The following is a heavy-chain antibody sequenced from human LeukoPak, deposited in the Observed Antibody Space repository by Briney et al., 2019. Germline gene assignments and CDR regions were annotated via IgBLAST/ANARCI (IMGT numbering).Heavy chain of an antibody. CDR3: ARSPYYYDSSGNFYY. J-gene: IGHJ4*02. V-gene: IGHV1-2*02. CDR2: ISPNSGGT. D-gene: IGHD3-22*01. CDR1: GYTFTGYY. Sequence: ASVKVSCKASGYTFTGYYMHWVRQAPGQGLEWMGWISPNSGGTNYAQKFQGRVTMTRDTSISTAYMELSRLRSDDTAVYYCARSPYYYDSSGNFYYWGQGTLVTVSS.